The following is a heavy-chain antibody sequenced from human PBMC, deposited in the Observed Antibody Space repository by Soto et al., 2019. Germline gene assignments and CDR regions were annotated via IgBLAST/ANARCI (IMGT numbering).Heavy chain of an antibody. CDR1: GFTFSSYA. Sequence: GGSLRLSCAASGFTFSSYAMSWVRQAPGKGLEWVSAISGSGGSTYYADSVKGRFTISRDNSKNTLYLQMNSLRAEDTAVYYFAKFNDITMIVVVINYFDYWGQGTLVTVSS. J-gene: IGHJ4*02. CDR2: ISGSGGST. D-gene: IGHD3-22*01. V-gene: IGHV3-23*01. CDR3: AKFNDITMIVVVINYFDY.